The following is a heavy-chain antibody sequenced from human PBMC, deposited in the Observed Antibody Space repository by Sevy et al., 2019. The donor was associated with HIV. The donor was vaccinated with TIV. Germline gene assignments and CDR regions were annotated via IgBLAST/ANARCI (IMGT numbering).Heavy chain of an antibody. J-gene: IGHJ4*02. CDR1: GFTFSSYA. CDR2: ISGSGGST. CDR3: AKGGSSSPYYFDY. Sequence: GGSLRLSCAASGFTFSSYAMSWVRQAPGKGLEWVSAISGSGGSTYYADSVKGRFTISRDNSKNTLYLQMNSLRAEDTAVYYGAKGGSSSPYYFDYWGQGTLVTVSS. V-gene: IGHV3-23*01. D-gene: IGHD6-13*01.